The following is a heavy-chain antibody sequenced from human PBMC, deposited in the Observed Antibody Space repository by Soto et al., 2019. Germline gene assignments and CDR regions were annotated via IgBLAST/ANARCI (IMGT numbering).Heavy chain of an antibody. CDR3: ARGRWELRFDY. D-gene: IGHD1-26*01. CDR2: INHSGGT. V-gene: IGHV4-34*01. J-gene: IGHJ4*02. Sequence: QVQLQQWGAGLLKPSETLSLTCAVYGGSFSGYYWSWIRQPPGKGLEWIGEINHSGGTNYNPSLKRRVTISVDTSKNQFSLNLSAVTAADTAVYYWARGRWELRFDYWGQGTLVTVSS. CDR1: GGSFSGYY.